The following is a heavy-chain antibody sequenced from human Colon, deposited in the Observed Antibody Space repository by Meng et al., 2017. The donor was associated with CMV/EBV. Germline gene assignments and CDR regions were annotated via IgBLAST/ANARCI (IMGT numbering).Heavy chain of an antibody. CDR1: GFTFSDYF. V-gene: IGHV3-30*03. Sequence: GGSLRLSCAASGFTFSDYFMSWIRQAPGKGLEWVAMISDDGINKYYGDFVKGRFTVSRDDSKNTVYLQMNGLRGEDTAVYYCARAPPKERHNYYYGMDVWGQGTTVTVSS. CDR2: ISDDGINK. CDR3: ARAPPKERHNYYYGMDV. D-gene: IGHD5-24*01. J-gene: IGHJ6*02.